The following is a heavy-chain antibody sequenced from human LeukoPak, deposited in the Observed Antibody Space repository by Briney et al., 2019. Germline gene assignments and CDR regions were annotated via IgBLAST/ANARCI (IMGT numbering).Heavy chain of an antibody. V-gene: IGHV4-59*01. J-gene: IGHJ2*01. CDR2: IHYSGST. D-gene: IGHD4-17*01. CDR3: ARDGPLESDYAGYFDL. Sequence: SETLSLTCTVSGGSITSYYWNWIRQPPGKGLEWIGYIHYSGSTDYNPSLKSRVTISVDTSKNQFSLNLRSVTAADTAVYYCARDGPLESDYAGYFDLWGRGTLVTVSS. CDR1: GGSITSYY.